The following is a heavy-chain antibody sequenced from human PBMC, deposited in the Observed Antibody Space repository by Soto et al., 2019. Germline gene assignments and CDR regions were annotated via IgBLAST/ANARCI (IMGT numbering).Heavy chain of an antibody. CDR3: ASAAVTGTAGLDF. D-gene: IGHD6-19*01. Sequence: ASVKVSCKASGYTFSGFYMHWVRQAPGQGLEWMGWINPNSGGTKSAEKFQGRVTMTRDTSISTAYMELSRLTPDDTAVYYCASAAVTGTAGLDFWGQGTQVTVSS. V-gene: IGHV1-2*02. CDR1: GYTFSGFY. J-gene: IGHJ4*02. CDR2: INPNSGGT.